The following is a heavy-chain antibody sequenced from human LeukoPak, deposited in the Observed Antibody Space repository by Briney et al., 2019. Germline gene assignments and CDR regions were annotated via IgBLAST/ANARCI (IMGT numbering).Heavy chain of an antibody. J-gene: IGHJ6*03. D-gene: IGHD2-15*01. V-gene: IGHV3-21*01. CDR2: ISSSSSYI. CDR3: ARDFVVVVAAHYYYYYMDV. CDR1: GFTFSSYS. Sequence: GGSLRLSCAASGFTFSSYSMNWVRQAPGKGLEWVSSISSSSSYIYHADSVKGRFTISRDNAKNSLYLQMNSLRAEDTAVYYCARDFVVVVAAHYYYYYMDVWGKGTTVTVSS.